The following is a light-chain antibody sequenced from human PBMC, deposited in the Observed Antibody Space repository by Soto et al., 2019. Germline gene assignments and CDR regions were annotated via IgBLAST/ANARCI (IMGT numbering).Light chain of an antibody. Sequence: EIVLTQSPATLSLSPGERATLSCRASQSVSRNLAWYQQKPGQAPRLLIYDASNRATGIPARFSGSGSGTDFTLTISSLEPEDFAVYYCQHRTTPFTFGGGTKVQIK. CDR3: QHRTTPFT. CDR1: QSVSRN. V-gene: IGKV3-11*01. CDR2: DAS. J-gene: IGKJ4*01.